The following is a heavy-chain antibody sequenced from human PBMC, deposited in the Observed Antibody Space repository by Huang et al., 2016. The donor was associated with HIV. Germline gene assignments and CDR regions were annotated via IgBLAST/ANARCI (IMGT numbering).Heavy chain of an antibody. V-gene: IGHV3-74*01. CDR3: ARDPRIQSWLNFFDY. CDR2: INSDGSRT. D-gene: IGHD3-22*01. Sequence: EVQLVESGGGLVQPGGSLRLSCAASGFSISSYWMHWVRQAPGKGRVGCSRINSDGSRTSYADSVKGRFTISRDNAKNTLYLQMNSLRAEDTAVYYCARDPRIQSWLNFFDYWGQGTLVSVSS. J-gene: IGHJ4*02. CDR1: GFSISSYW.